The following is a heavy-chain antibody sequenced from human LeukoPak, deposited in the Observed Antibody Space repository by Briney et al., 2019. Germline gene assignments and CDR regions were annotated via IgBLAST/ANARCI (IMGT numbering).Heavy chain of an antibody. CDR3: ARDRGMRAAAGTGY. CDR1: GGSISSSNW. D-gene: IGHD6-13*01. V-gene: IGHV4-4*02. J-gene: IGHJ4*02. CDR2: IYHSGST. Sequence: SETLSLTCAVSGGSISSSNWWSWVRQPPGKGLEWIGEIYHSGSTNYNPSLKSRVTISVDKSKNQFSLKLSSVTAADTAVYYCARDRGMRAAAGTGYWGQGTLVTVSS.